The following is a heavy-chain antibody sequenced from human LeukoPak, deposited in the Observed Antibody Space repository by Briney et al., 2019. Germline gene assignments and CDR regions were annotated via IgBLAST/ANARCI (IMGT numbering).Heavy chain of an antibody. V-gene: IGHV1-18*01. CDR1: GYTFTSYG. J-gene: IGHJ4*02. D-gene: IGHD6-13*01. CDR2: ISAYNGNT. Sequence: GASVKVSCKASGYTFTSYGISWVRQAPGQGLEWMGWISAYNGNTNYAQKLQGRVTMTTDTSTSTAYMELRSLRSDDTAVYYCARVTDSSSDRGDFDYWGQGTLVTVSS. CDR3: ARVTDSSSDRGDFDY.